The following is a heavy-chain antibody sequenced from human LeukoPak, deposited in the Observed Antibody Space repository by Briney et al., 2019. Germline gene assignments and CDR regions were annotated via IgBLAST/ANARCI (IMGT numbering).Heavy chain of an antibody. D-gene: IGHD3-22*01. CDR2: IYYSGGT. CDR1: GGSISSYY. J-gene: IGHJ4*02. CDR3: ARGTYYYDSSGYWVY. V-gene: IGHV4-59*01. Sequence: SETLSLTCTVSGGSISSYYWSWIRQPPGKGLEWIGYIYYSGGTNYNPSLKSRVTISVDTSKNQFSLKLSSVTAADTAVYYCARGTYYYDSSGYWVYWGQGTLVTVSS.